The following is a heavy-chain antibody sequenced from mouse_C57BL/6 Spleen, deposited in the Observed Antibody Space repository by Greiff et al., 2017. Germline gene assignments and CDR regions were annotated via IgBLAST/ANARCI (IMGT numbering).Heavy chain of an antibody. J-gene: IGHJ3*01. Sequence: VQLQQSGAELVRPGASVKLSCTASGFNIKDAYMHWVKQRPEQGLEWIGWIDPENGDTEYASKFQGKATITADTSSNTAYLQLSSLTSEDTAVYYCTTGPFAYWGQGTLVTVSA. CDR2: IDPENGDT. CDR1: GFNIKDAY. CDR3: TTGPFAY. V-gene: IGHV14-4*01.